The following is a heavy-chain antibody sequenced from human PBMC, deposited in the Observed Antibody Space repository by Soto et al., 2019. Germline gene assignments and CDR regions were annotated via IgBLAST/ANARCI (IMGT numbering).Heavy chain of an antibody. J-gene: IGHJ4*02. Sequence: QVQLQESGPGLVRPSETLSLMCSVSGVSISRGGHHWSWIRRHPDKGLEWIGNIYYTGTTSYNPSLKSRTTISVDTSRDQFSLQMTSVTAADTAIYYCARQGCGNDCFGECSLDHWGQGILVSVSP. CDR2: IYYTGTT. CDR1: GVSISRGGHH. D-gene: IGHD2-21*02. V-gene: IGHV4-31*03. CDR3: ARQGCGNDCFGECSLDH.